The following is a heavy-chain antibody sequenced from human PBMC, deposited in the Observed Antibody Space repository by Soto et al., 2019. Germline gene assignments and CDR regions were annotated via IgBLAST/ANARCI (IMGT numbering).Heavy chain of an antibody. CDR2: INHSGST. CDR3: ARGRGWFGESFLYYYYYGMDV. J-gene: IGHJ6*02. CDR1: GGSFSVYY. Sequence: SATLSLTCAVSGGSFSVYYWSWIRHPPGKGLEWIGEINHSGSTNYNPSLKSRVTISVDTSKNQFSLKLSSVTAADTAVYYCARGRGWFGESFLYYYYYGMDVWGQGTTVTVSS. V-gene: IGHV4-34*01. D-gene: IGHD3-10*01.